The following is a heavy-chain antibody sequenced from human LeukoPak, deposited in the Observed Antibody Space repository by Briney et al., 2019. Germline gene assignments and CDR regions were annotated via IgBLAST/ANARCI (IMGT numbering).Heavy chain of an antibody. V-gene: IGHV4-59*12. CDR2: IYYTGRT. D-gene: IGHD3-22*01. CDR1: GGSITNYY. CDR3: ARGQLDDYYDSSGSLYYFDY. Sequence: SETLSLTCTVSGGSITNYYWSWIRQPPEKGLEWIGYIYYTGRTNYSPSLKSRVTMSVDTSKNQFSLKLSSVTAADTAVYYCARGQLDDYYDSSGSLYYFDYWGQGTLVTVSS. J-gene: IGHJ4*02.